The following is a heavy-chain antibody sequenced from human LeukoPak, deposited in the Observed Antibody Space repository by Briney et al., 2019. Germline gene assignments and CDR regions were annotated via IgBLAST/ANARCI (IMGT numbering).Heavy chain of an antibody. J-gene: IGHJ4*02. CDR1: GYSISSGYY. D-gene: IGHD2-15*01. V-gene: IGHV4-38-2*02. CDR2: IYHSGST. CDR3: ARDNIVVVAATKAYYFDY. Sequence: TSETLSLTCTVSGYSISSGYYWGWIRQPPGKGLEWIGSIYHSGSTYYNPSLKSRVTISVDTSKNQFSLKLSSVTAADTAVYYCARDNIVVVAATKAYYFDYWGQGTLATVSS.